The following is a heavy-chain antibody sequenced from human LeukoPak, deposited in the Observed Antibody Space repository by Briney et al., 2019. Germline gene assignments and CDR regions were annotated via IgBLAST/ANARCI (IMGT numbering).Heavy chain of an antibody. CDR2: IWDDGGNK. CDR1: GFTFTNYA. V-gene: IGHV3-33*01. D-gene: IGHD6-19*01. CDR3: ARDRDSSDWYNEVSDY. J-gene: IGHJ4*02. Sequence: GGSLRLSCAASGFTFTNYAMHWVRQAPGKGLEWVAVIWDDGGNKFYADSVKGRFTISRDNSKNTLYLQMNSLRAEDTAVYYCARDRDSSDWYNEVSDYWGQGTLVTVSS.